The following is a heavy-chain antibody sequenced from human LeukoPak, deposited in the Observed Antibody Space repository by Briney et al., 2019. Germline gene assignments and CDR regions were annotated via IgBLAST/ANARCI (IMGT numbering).Heavy chain of an antibody. CDR3: ARERDYYDSSGYPPY. CDR2: IYHSGST. V-gene: IGHV4-38-2*02. Sequence: SETLSLTCTVSGYSISSGYYWGWIRQPPGKGLEWIGSIYHSGSTYYNPSLKSRVTISVDTSKNQFSLKLSSVTAADTAVYYCARERDYYDSSGYPPYWGQGTLVTVSS. CDR1: GYSISSGYY. J-gene: IGHJ4*02. D-gene: IGHD3-22*01.